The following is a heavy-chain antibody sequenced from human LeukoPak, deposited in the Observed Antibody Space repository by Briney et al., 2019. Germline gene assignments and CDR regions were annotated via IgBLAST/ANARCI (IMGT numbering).Heavy chain of an antibody. Sequence: SETLSLTCAVYGGSFSDYYWTWIRQPQGKGLEWNGEINHSGSINSNPSLKSRVTMSVDTSKNQFSLKFNSVTAADTAVYYCARPKYTSSWYFDSWGQGTLVTVSS. CDR1: GGSFSDYY. D-gene: IGHD6-13*01. J-gene: IGHJ4*02. CDR2: INHSGSI. CDR3: ARPKYTSSWYFDS. V-gene: IGHV4-34*01.